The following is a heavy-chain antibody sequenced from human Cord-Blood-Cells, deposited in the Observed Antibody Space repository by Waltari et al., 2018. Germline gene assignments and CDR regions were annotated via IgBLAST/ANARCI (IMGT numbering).Heavy chain of an antibody. V-gene: IGHV1-18*01. J-gene: IGHJ4*02. CDR1: GYTFTSYG. CDR3: ARRGYDILTGYFDY. Sequence: QGQLVQSGAEVKKPGASVKVSCKASGYTFTSYGISGVRQAPGQGLEWMGWISAYNGNTNYAQKLQGRVTMPTDPSTSTAYMELRRLRSDDTAVYYCARRGYDILTGYFDYWGQVTLVTVSS. CDR2: ISAYNGNT. D-gene: IGHD3-9*01.